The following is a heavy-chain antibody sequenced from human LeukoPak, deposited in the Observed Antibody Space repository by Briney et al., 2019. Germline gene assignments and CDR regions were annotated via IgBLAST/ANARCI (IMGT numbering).Heavy chain of an antibody. CDR2: VDPEDGET. CDR3: ARLVNYYGSGSYYFDY. D-gene: IGHD3-10*01. J-gene: IGHJ4*02. V-gene: IGHV1-69-2*01. Sequence: ASVKVSCKVSGYTFTDYYMHWVQQAPGKGLEWMGLVDPEDGETIYAEKFQGRVTITADTSTDTAYMELSSLRSEDTAVYYCARLVNYYGSGSYYFDYWGQGTLVTVSS. CDR1: GYTFTDYY.